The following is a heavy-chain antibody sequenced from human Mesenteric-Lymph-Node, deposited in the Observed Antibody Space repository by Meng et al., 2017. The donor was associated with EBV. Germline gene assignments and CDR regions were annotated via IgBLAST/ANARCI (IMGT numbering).Heavy chain of an antibody. V-gene: IGHV4-59*01. CDR2: IYYTGST. Sequence: QVQRQESGPGLVKPSEPLSLSCIVSGGSIGSYYWSWIRQPPGKGLEWIGFIYYTGSTNYNPSLGSRVTVSFDPAKTQFSLNLISVTAADTAVYYCARGDDSNGYGDSWGQGTLVTVSS. D-gene: IGHD3-22*01. J-gene: IGHJ4*02. CDR3: ARGDDSNGYGDS. CDR1: GGSIGSYY.